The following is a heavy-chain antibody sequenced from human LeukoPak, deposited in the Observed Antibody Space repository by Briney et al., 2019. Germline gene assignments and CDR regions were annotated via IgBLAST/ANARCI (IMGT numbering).Heavy chain of an antibody. D-gene: IGHD2-2*02. CDR3: AREGGQYCSSTSCYSEGFDY. CDR2: ISSSSSTI. CDR1: GFTFSSYS. V-gene: IGHV3-48*01. Sequence: GGSLRLSCAASGFTFSSYSMNWVRQAPGKGLEWVSYISSSSSTIYHADSVKGRFTISRDNAKNSLYLQMNSLRAEDTAVYYCAREGGQYCSSTSCYSEGFDYWGQGTLVTVSS. J-gene: IGHJ4*02.